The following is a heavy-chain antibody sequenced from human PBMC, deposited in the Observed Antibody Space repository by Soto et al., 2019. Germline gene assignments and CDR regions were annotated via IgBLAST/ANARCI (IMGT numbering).Heavy chain of an antibody. Sequence: QVQLVESGGGVVQPGRSLRLSCAASGFTFSSYGMHWVRQAPGKGLEWVAVISYDGSNKYYADSVKGRFTISRDNSKNTLCLQMNRLRAEDTAVYYCAKDHYDRHLGYYYGMDVWGQGTTVTVSS. CDR2: ISYDGSNK. CDR1: GFTFSSYG. CDR3: AKDHYDRHLGYYYGMDV. D-gene: IGHD3-3*01. J-gene: IGHJ6*02. V-gene: IGHV3-30*18.